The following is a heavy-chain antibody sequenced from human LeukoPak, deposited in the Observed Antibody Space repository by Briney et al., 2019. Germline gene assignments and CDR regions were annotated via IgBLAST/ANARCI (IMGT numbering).Heavy chain of an antibody. D-gene: IGHD6-19*01. V-gene: IGHV3-30-3*01. CDR2: ISYDGSNK. CDR1: GFTFSSYA. CDR3: AKDKGAVAIYWYFDL. J-gene: IGHJ2*01. Sequence: GGSLRLSCAASGFTFSSYAMHWVRQAPGKGLEWVAVISYDGSNKYYADSVKGRFTISRDNSKNTLYLQMNSLRAEDTAVYYCAKDKGAVAIYWYFDLWGRGTLVTVSS.